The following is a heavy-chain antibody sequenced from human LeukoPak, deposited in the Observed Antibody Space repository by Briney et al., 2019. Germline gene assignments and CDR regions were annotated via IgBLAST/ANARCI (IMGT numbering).Heavy chain of an antibody. V-gene: IGHV3-66*02. CDR2: IYSGGTT. D-gene: IGHD1-26*01. Sequence: GGSLRLSCAASGFTFSSNYMSWVRQAPGKGLEGVSVIYSGGTTYYADSVKGRFTISRDSSKNTVYLQMNSLRPEDTAVYYCARDFDSGNYYSLGYWGQGTLVTVSS. J-gene: IGHJ4*02. CDR1: GFTFSSNY. CDR3: ARDFDSGNYYSLGY.